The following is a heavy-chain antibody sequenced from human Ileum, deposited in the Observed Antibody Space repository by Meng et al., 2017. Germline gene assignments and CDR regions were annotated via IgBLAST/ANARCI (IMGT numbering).Heavy chain of an antibody. V-gene: IGHV4-39*07. CDR2: MYYSGST. CDR1: GGTIIRSSFY. CDR3: ARGGTVYNFDY. D-gene: IGHD2-15*01. J-gene: IGHJ4*02. Sequence: QAQLQESGPGRVKPSETLTLICPVSGGTIIRSSFYWVWIRPPPGKGLEWIGSMYYSGSTYYNPSLKSRVTISEDTSKNQFSLKLSSVTAADTAVYYCARGGTVYNFDYWGQGTLVTVSS.